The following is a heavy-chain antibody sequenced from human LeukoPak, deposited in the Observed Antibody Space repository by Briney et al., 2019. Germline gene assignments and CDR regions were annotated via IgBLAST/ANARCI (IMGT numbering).Heavy chain of an antibody. D-gene: IGHD5-18*01. CDR3: ARDQRGMGDSYGFDY. V-gene: IGHV3-48*03. CDR2: ISSSGSTI. Sequence: EPGGSLGLSCAASGFTFSSYEMTWVRQAPGKGLEWVSYISSSGSTIYYADSVKGRFTISRDNAKNSLYLQMNSLRAEDTAVYYCARDQRGMGDSYGFDYWGQGTLVTVSS. CDR1: GFTFSSYE. J-gene: IGHJ4*02.